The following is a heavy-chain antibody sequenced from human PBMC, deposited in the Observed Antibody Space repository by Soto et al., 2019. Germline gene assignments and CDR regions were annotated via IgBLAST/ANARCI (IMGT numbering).Heavy chain of an antibody. CDR2: IYPSGNT. D-gene: IGHD1-26*01. CDR3: ARRGSGVLDP. CDR1: GDSISSGVYS. Sequence: LTFTVSGDSISSGVYSWSWVRQPPGKCLEGIGFIYPSGNTYYNPSLKSRVTISVDNSKNHFSLNLSSVTAADTAVYFCARRGSGVLDPWAQGTLVTVSS. J-gene: IGHJ5*02. V-gene: IGHV4-30-2*01.